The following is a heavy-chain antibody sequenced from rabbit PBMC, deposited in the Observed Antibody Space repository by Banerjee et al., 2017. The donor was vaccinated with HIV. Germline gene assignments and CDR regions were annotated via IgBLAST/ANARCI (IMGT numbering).Heavy chain of an antibody. CDR1: GFDISSYW. V-gene: IGHV1S7*01. Sequence: QLKETGGGLVQPGGSLTLSCKASGFDISSYWMSWVRQAPGKGLEWIGIIYGGKGSTDYASWVNGRFTISSDNAQNTVDLKMNSLTAADTATYFCARATYPYAVAAYGGGFRLWGPGTLVTVS. CDR3: ARATYPYAVAAYGGGFRL. J-gene: IGHJ4*01. CDR2: IYGGKGST. D-gene: IGHD6-1*01.